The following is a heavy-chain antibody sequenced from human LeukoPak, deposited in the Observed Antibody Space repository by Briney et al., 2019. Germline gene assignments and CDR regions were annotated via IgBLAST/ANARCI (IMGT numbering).Heavy chain of an antibody. J-gene: IGHJ3*02. CDR1: GGSFSGYY. V-gene: IGHV4-34*01. Sequence: SETLSLTCAVYGGSFSGYYWSWIRQPPGKGLEWIGEINHSGSTNYNPSLKSRVTISVDTSKNQFSLKLSSVTAADTAVYYCARVHTGDKGLAFDIWGQGTMVTVSS. D-gene: IGHD3-16*01. CDR3: ARVHTGDKGLAFDI. CDR2: INHSGST.